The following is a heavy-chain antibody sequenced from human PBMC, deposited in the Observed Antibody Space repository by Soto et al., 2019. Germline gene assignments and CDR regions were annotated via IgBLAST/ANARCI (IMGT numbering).Heavy chain of an antibody. J-gene: IGHJ4*02. Sequence: SETLSLTCTVSGGSISSSSYYWGWIRQPPGKGLEWIGSIYYSGSTYYNPSLKSRVTISVDTSNNQFSLKLSSVTAADTAVYYCARRALGPGYSSGWGSYIDYWGQGTLVTVSS. CDR3: ARRALGPGYSSGWGSYIDY. CDR2: IYYSGST. V-gene: IGHV4-39*01. CDR1: GGSISSSSYY. D-gene: IGHD6-19*01.